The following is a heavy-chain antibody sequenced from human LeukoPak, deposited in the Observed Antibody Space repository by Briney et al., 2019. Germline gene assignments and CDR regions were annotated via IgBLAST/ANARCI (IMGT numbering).Heavy chain of an antibody. J-gene: IGHJ4*02. Sequence: GGSLRLSCAASGFIFRNYGMSWVRQAPGKGLEWVSGISSSGGSTYYADAVKGRFTISRDNSKNTLYLQMNSLRAEDTAVYYCAKDRGSSSWHVDSWGQGTLVTVSS. CDR1: GFIFRNYG. V-gene: IGHV3-23*01. D-gene: IGHD6-13*01. CDR3: AKDRGSSSWHVDS. CDR2: ISSSGGST.